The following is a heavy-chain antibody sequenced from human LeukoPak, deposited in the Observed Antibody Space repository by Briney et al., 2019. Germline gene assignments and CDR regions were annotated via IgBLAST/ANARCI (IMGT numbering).Heavy chain of an antibody. Sequence: PSETLSLTCTVSGDSISSSSHYWGWIRQPPWKGLEWIGSIYYSGTTYYNPSLKSRVTISVDTSKNQFSLKLRSVTAADTAVYYCARHGSNWYDFDYWGQGTLVTVSS. CDR3: ARHGSNWYDFDY. D-gene: IGHD6-13*01. J-gene: IGHJ4*02. CDR2: IYYSGTT. CDR1: GDSISSSSHY. V-gene: IGHV4-39*01.